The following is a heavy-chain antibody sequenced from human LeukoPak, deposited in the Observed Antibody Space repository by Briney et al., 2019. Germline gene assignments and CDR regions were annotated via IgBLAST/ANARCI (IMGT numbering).Heavy chain of an antibody. CDR2: IYYSGTT. CDR1: GGSIGSYY. J-gene: IGHJ4*02. V-gene: IGHV4-59*08. Sequence: SETLSLTCTVSGGSIGSYYWSWIRQPPGKGLEWIGYIYYSGTTNYNPSLKSRVTISVDTSKNQFSLKLSSVTAADTAVYYCARRGSGTYFLDYWGQGTLVTVSS. D-gene: IGHD1-26*01. CDR3: ARRGSGTYFLDY.